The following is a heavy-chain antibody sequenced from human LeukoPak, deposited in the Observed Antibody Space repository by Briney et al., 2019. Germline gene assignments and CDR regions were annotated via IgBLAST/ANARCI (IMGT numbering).Heavy chain of an antibody. CDR2: ISGSDGST. CDR1: GFTFSSYA. J-gene: IGHJ4*02. Sequence: PGGSLRLSYAASGFTFSSYAMGWVRQAPGKGLEWVSSISGSDGSTYYADSVKGRFTISRHNSKNTLYLQMNSLRAEDTAVYYCAKDAYYDSSGQFDCWGQGTLVTVSS. V-gene: IGHV3-23*01. CDR3: AKDAYYDSSGQFDC. D-gene: IGHD3-22*01.